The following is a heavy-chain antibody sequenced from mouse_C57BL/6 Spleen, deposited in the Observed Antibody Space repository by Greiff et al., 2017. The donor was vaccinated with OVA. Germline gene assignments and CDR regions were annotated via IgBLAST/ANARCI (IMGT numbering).Heavy chain of an antibody. CDR1: GFTFNTYA. V-gene: IGHV10-3*01. Sequence: VQLKESGGGLVKPKGSLKLSCAASGFTFNTYAMHWVRQAPGKGLEWVARIRSKSSNYATYYADSVKDRFTISRDDSQSMLYLQMNNMKTEDAAMDYCVRDYDEWYFDVWGTGTTVTVSS. CDR3: VRDYDEWYFDV. J-gene: IGHJ1*03. CDR2: IRSKSSNYAT. D-gene: IGHD2-12*01.